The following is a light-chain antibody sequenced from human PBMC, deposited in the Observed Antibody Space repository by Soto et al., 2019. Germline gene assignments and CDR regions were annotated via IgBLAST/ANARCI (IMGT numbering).Light chain of an antibody. CDR3: SSHTSGSTRV. Sequence: QSALTQSASVSGSPGQSIAISCTGTFRFVGGYDYVSWYQQHPDKAPKLMIYEVTKRPSGVSNRFSGSKSGNTASLTISGLQPEDEADYYCSSHTSGSTRVFGSGTKVTVL. CDR2: EVT. V-gene: IGLV2-14*01. CDR1: FRFVGGYDY. J-gene: IGLJ1*01.